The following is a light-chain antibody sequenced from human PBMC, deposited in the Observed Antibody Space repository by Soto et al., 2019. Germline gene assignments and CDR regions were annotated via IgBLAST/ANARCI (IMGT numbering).Light chain of an antibody. CDR3: QQSYTTPH. V-gene: IGKV1-39*01. J-gene: IGKJ2*01. CDR1: QSISSY. CDR2: GAS. Sequence: DIQMTQSPSSLSASVGDRVTITCRASQSISSYLNWYQQKPGKAPKLLIYGASSLQSGAPSRFSGSGSGTDFTLTISRLQPEDFATYYCQQSYTTPHFGQGTKLEIK.